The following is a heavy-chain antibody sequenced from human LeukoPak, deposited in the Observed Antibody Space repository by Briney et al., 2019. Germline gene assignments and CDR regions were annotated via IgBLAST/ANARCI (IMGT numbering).Heavy chain of an antibody. CDR3: TTDRGAYYYDSSGV. CDR1: GFTFSSYS. J-gene: IGHJ4*02. D-gene: IGHD3-22*01. Sequence: GGSLRLSCAASGFTFSSYSMNWVRQAPGKGLEWVGRIKSKTDGGTTDYAAPVKGRFTISRDDSKNTLYLQMNSLKTEDTAVYYCTTDRGAYYYDSSGVWGQGTLVTVSS. CDR2: IKSKTDGGTT. V-gene: IGHV3-15*07.